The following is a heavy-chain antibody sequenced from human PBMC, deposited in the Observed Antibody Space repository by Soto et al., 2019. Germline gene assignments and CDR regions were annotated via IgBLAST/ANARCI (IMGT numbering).Heavy chain of an antibody. Sequence: EVQLVESGGGLVQPGGSLRLACAASGFTFSSYWMHWVRQAPGKGLVWISRIIRDGSSTNYADSVKGRFTISRDNAKNTLYLEINRLRADDTAVYFCGIGGSGIYGMDIWGQGTTVIVSS. CDR2: IIRDGSST. V-gene: IGHV3-74*01. D-gene: IGHD6-13*01. CDR1: GFTFSSYW. J-gene: IGHJ6*02. CDR3: GIGGSGIYGMDI.